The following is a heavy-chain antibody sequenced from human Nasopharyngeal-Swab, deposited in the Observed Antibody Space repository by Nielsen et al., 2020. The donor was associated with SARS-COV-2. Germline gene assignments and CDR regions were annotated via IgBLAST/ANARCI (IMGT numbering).Heavy chain of an antibody. CDR3: ARDFVGQMDV. V-gene: IGHV3-7*03. J-gene: IGHJ6*02. Sequence: GESLKISCAASGFTFSSYAMSWVRQAPGKGLEWVANIKQDGREKYYVDSVKGRFTISRDNAKNSLYLQMNSLRAEDTAVYYCARDFVGQMDVWGQGTTVTVSS. D-gene: IGHD3-10*01. CDR1: GFTFSSYA. CDR2: IKQDGREK.